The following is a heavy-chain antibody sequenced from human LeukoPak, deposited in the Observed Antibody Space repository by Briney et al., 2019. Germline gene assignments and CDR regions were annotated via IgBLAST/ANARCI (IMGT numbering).Heavy chain of an antibody. CDR3: ARQDSSSFSKIDF. CDR1: GGSISSYY. V-gene: IGHV4-59*08. J-gene: IGHJ4*02. CDR2: IYYSGSA. Sequence: PSETLSLTCTVSGGSISSYYWSWIRQPPGKGLEWIGYIYYSGSANYNPSLKSRVTISVDTSKNQFSLKLSSVTAADTAVYYCARQDSSSFSKIDFWGQGTLVTVSS. D-gene: IGHD6-13*01.